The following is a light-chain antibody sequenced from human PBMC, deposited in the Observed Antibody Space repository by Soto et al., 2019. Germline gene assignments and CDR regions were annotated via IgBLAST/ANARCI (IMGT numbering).Light chain of an antibody. J-gene: IGKJ4*01. CDR1: ESVSDNY. V-gene: IGKV3-20*01. Sequence: EIVLTQSPGTLSLSPGERATLSCRASESVSDNYLAWYQQRSGQAARLVIYGASRRASVVPDRFSGSGSGAVFTLNIIGLDPEDFAVCDCKDTGSSPLTFGGGTNVEIK. CDR3: KDTGSSPLT. CDR2: GAS.